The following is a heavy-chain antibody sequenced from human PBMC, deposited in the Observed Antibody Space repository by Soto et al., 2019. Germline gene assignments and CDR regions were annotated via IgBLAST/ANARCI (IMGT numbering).Heavy chain of an antibody. CDR1: GFNFSSYA. V-gene: IGHV3-30-3*01. Sequence: GGCLRISFAASGFNFSSYAMHWLRQTPGKRLEWVAVISYDGSNKYDADSVKGRFTISRDNSKNTLYLQMNSLRAEDTAVYYCARDRIAVAGTWGYYYYGMDVWGQGTTVTVSS. CDR3: ARDRIAVAGTWGYYYYGMDV. CDR2: ISYDGSNK. D-gene: IGHD6-19*01. J-gene: IGHJ6*02.